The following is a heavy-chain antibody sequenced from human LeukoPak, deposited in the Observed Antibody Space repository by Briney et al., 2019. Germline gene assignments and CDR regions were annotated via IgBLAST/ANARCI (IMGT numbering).Heavy chain of an antibody. CDR1: GFTFDDYA. D-gene: IGHD6-19*01. CDR3: AKGWEQWLVNYYYGMDV. CDR2: ICWDSDSI. V-gene: IGHV3-9*01. Sequence: PGGSLRLSCAASGFTFDDYAMCWVRHAPGKGLEWVSGICWDSDSIGYGDSVKGRFTISRDNAKNSLYLQMNSLRAEDTALYYCAKGWEQWLVNYYYGMDVWGQGTTVTVSS. J-gene: IGHJ6*02.